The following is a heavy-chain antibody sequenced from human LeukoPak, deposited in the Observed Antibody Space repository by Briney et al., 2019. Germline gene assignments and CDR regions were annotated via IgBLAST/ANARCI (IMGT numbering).Heavy chain of an antibody. D-gene: IGHD4-11*01. CDR1: GGTFNNYG. CDR2: ISTYNGNT. CDR3: ARDPTTQTFDY. Sequence: ASVKVSCKSSGGTFNNYGISWVRQAPGQGLEWMGWISTYNGNTNYAQKLQGRVTMTTDTSTTTAYMELRSLTSDDTAVYYCARDPTTQTFDYWGQGILVTVSS. J-gene: IGHJ4*02. V-gene: IGHV1-18*01.